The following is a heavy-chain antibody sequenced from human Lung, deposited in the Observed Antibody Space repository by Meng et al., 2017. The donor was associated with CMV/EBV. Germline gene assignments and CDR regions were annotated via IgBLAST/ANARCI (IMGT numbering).Heavy chain of an antibody. V-gene: IGHV4-39*07. J-gene: IGHJ6*02. CDR1: DDSISSSSYY. D-gene: IGHD3-10*01. Sequence: SETXSLTCTVSDDSISSSSYYWGWMRQPPGKGLEWIGSIYYDGSTNYNPSLTSRVTISVEKSKNQFFLRLSSVTAADTAVYFCAREVQDYYGSGAYYNPYYYYGMDVWXQGTXVTVSS. CDR2: IYYDGST. CDR3: AREVQDYYGSGAYYNPYYYYGMDV.